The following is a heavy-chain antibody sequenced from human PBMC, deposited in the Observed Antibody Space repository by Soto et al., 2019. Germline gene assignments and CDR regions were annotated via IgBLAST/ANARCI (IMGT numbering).Heavy chain of an antibody. CDR3: ARGATVVRSDY. Sequence: QVQLVQSGAEVKKPGSSVKVSCKASGGTFSSYTISWVRQAPGQGLEWMGRLIPILGIANYAQKFQGRVTMTAYKSTSTAYMEMSSMRSEDTAVYYCARGATVVRSDYWGEGTLVTVSS. J-gene: IGHJ4*02. CDR1: GGTFSSYT. D-gene: IGHD2-15*01. V-gene: IGHV1-69*02. CDR2: LIPILGIA.